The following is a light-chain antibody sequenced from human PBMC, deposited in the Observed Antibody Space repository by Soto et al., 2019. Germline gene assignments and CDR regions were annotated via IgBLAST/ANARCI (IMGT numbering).Light chain of an antibody. Sequence: QSVLTQPPSASGTPGQWVTISCSGSNSNIGSNTVNWYQQHPGTTPKLLIYYDNLRPSGVPDRISGSKSGTSAPLAISGLQSDDEDDYYCAAWDDSLNGRVFGTGTKLTVL. CDR1: NSNIGSNT. V-gene: IGLV1-44*01. CDR3: AAWDDSLNGRV. J-gene: IGLJ1*01. CDR2: YDN.